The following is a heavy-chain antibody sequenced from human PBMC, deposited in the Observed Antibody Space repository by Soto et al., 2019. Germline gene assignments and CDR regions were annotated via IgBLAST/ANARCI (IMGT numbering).Heavy chain of an antibody. CDR1: GGSISSGGYY. Sequence: SETLSLTCTVSGGSISSGGYYWSWIRQHPGKGLEWIGYIYYSGSTYYNPSLKSRVTISVDTSKNQFSLKLSSVTAADTAVYYCAREFSGGNHFDYWGQGTLVTVSS. V-gene: IGHV4-31*03. D-gene: IGHD2-15*01. CDR3: AREFSGGNHFDY. J-gene: IGHJ4*02. CDR2: IYYSGST.